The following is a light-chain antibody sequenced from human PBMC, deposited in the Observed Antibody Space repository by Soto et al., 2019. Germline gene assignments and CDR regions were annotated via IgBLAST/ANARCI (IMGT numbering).Light chain of an antibody. Sequence: EIVLTQSPATLSLSPGERATLSCRASQSVSSYLAWYQQKPGQAPRLLIYVASNRATGIPARFSGSGSGTDFTLTISSLEPEDFALYYCQQRSNWPITFGPGTKVDIK. CDR1: QSVSSY. J-gene: IGKJ3*01. CDR3: QQRSNWPIT. V-gene: IGKV3-11*01. CDR2: VAS.